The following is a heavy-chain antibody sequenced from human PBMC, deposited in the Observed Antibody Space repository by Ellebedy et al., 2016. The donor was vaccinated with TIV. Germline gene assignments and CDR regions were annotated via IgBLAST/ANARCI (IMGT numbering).Heavy chain of an antibody. Sequence: ASVKVSXXASGYTFTSYGISWVRQAPGQGLEWMGWISAYNGNTNYAQKLQGRVTMTTDTSTSTAYMELRSLRSDDTAVYYCARSGSYYGSFDYWGQGTLVTVSS. D-gene: IGHD1-26*01. CDR2: ISAYNGNT. V-gene: IGHV1-18*01. J-gene: IGHJ4*02. CDR3: ARSGSYYGSFDY. CDR1: GYTFTSYG.